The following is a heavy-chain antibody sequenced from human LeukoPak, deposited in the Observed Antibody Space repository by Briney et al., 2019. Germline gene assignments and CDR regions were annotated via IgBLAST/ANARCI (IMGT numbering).Heavy chain of an antibody. CDR2: FDPEDGET. Sequence: ASVKVACKVSGYTLTELSMHWVRQAPGKGLEWMGGFDPEDGETIYAQKFQGRVTMTEDTSTGTAYMELSSLRSEDTAVYYCATEVSPYYDFWSGYYMDVWGKGTTVTVSS. V-gene: IGHV1-24*01. J-gene: IGHJ6*03. CDR3: ATEVSPYYDFWSGYYMDV. D-gene: IGHD3-3*01. CDR1: GYTLTELS.